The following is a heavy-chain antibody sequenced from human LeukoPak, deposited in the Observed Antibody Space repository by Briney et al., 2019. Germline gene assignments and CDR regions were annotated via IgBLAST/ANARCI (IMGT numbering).Heavy chain of an antibody. CDR3: ASFRNRDDFDV. J-gene: IGHJ3*01. CDR1: GYTFSDSY. V-gene: IGHV1-2*02. Sequence: ASATVSCKASGYTFSDSYIHWVRQAPGQGLEWMGWINPNGGATKYAQKFQGRVTMTSDTSISTAYVELSTLRSDDTAMYFCASFRNRDDFDVWGQGTMVTVSS. D-gene: IGHD1-14*01. CDR2: INPNGGAT.